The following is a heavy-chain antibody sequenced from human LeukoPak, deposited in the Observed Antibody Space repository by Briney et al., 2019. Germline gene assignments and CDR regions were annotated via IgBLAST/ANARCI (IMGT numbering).Heavy chain of an antibody. V-gene: IGHV4-59*01. CDR2: IYYSGST. D-gene: IGHD5-18*01. CDR1: GGSISSYY. Sequence: KPSETLPLTCTGPGGSISSYYWSWLRQPPGKGLEWHGYIYYSGSTNYNPSLKSRVTISVDTSKNPFSLTLSSVTAADTAVYYCAREEIRGYSYGYIWGQGTMVTVSS. CDR3: AREEIRGYSYGYI. J-gene: IGHJ3*02.